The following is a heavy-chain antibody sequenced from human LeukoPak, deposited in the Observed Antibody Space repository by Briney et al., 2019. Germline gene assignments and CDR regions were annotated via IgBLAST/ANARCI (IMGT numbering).Heavy chain of an antibody. V-gene: IGHV3-33*01. D-gene: IGHD1-1*01. Sequence: PGGSLRLSCAVSGLRINNYAMHWVRQAPGKGLEWVAILWSNGNTRFYADSVKGRFTISRDTSTNTLYLHMDSLRVEDTAVYHCVRDSPHWTLDYWGQGTLVTVSS. CDR3: VRDSPHWTLDY. CDR1: GLRINNYA. J-gene: IGHJ4*02. CDR2: LWSNGNTR.